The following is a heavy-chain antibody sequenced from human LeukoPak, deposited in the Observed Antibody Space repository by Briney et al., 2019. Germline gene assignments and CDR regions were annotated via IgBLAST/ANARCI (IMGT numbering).Heavy chain of an antibody. CDR2: ISYDGSNK. Sequence: PGGSLRLSCAASGFTFSSYAMHWVRQAPGKGLEWVAVISYDGSNKYYADSVKGRFTISRDNAKNSLYLQMNSLRAEDTAVYYCARESSGYYGDDAFDIWGQGTMVTVSS. D-gene: IGHD3-22*01. V-gene: IGHV3-30-3*01. CDR1: GFTFSSYA. J-gene: IGHJ3*02. CDR3: ARESSGYYGDDAFDI.